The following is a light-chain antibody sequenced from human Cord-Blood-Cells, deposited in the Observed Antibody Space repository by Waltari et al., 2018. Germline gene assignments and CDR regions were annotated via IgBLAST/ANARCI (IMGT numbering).Light chain of an antibody. J-gene: IGLJ2*01. CDR2: YDS. CDR1: NIGSKS. V-gene: IGLV3-21*04. CDR3: QVWDSSSDHVV. Sequence: SYVLTQPPSVSVAPGKTARITCGGNNIGSKSVHWYQQKPGQAPVLVTYYDSDRPSGIPERFSGSNSGNTATLTISGVEAGDEADYYCQVWDSSSDHVVFGGGTKLTVL.